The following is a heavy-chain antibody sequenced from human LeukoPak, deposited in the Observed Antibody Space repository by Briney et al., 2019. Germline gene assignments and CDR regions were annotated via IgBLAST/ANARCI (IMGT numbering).Heavy chain of an antibody. CDR3: AKGLHSSSSPYYFDY. D-gene: IGHD6-6*01. V-gene: IGHV3-23*01. Sequence: GGSLRLSCAASGFTFSSYAMSWVRQAPGKGLEWVSAISGSGGSTYYADSVKGRFTISRDNSKNTLYLQMNSLRAEDTAVYYCAKGLHSSSSPYYFDYWGQGTLVTVSS. CDR2: ISGSGGST. CDR1: GFTFSSYA. J-gene: IGHJ4*02.